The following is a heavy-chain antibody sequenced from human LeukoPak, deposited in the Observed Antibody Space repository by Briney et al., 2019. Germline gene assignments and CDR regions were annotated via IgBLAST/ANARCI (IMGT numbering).Heavy chain of an antibody. J-gene: IGHJ4*02. Sequence: PGGSLRLSCAASGFTFSDYYMSWIRQAPGKGLEWVSYISSSGSTIYYADSVKCRFNIFRDNSKNTLYPQMNSLRAEDTAVYYCAKDAGPSYYDFWSGYYGLDYWGQGTLVTVSS. CDR2: ISSSGSTI. V-gene: IGHV3-11*04. CDR1: GFTFSDYY. D-gene: IGHD3-3*01. CDR3: AKDAGPSYYDFWSGYYGLDY.